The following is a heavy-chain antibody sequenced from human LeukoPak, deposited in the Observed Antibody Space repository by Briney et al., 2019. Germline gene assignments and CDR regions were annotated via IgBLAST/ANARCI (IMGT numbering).Heavy chain of an antibody. CDR2: IRSAGTT. V-gene: IGHV3-53*01. CDR3: AREFFSTDGYNHGFDY. CDR1: GFTVSSNY. Sequence: GGSLRLSCAASGFTVSSNYMSWVRQAPGKGLEWVSAIRSAGTTSYADSVKGRFTISRDTSRNTLFLQMNSLRAEDTAVYYCAREFFSTDGYNHGFDYWGQGALVTVSS. D-gene: IGHD5-24*01. J-gene: IGHJ4*02.